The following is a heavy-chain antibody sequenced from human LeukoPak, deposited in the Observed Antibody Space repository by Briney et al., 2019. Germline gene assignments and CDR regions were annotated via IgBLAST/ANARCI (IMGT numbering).Heavy chain of an antibody. V-gene: IGHV1-8*01. Sequence: ASVKVSFTASGYTFTSYDINWVRQATGQGLEWMGWMNPNSGNTGYAQKFQGRVTMTRNTSISTAYMELSSLRSEDTAVYYCARASGQGSSRRMVGYWGQGTLVTVSS. J-gene: IGHJ4*02. CDR3: ARASGQGSSRRMVGY. D-gene: IGHD6-13*01. CDR2: MNPNSGNT. CDR1: GYTFTSYD.